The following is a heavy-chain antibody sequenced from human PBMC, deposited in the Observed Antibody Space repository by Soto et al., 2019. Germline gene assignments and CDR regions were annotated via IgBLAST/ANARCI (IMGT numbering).Heavy chain of an antibody. CDR1: GFTFDDYA. D-gene: IGHD2-2*01. V-gene: IGHV3-9*01. J-gene: IGHJ5*02. CDR3: AKDTGCSSNSCHLYNWFDP. CDR2: ISWNSGSI. Sequence: PGGSLRLSCAASGFTFDDYAMHWVRQAPGKGLEWVSGISWNSGSIGYADSVKGRFTISRDNAKNSLYLQMNSLRAEDTALYYCAKDTGCSSNSCHLYNWFDPWGQGALVTVSS.